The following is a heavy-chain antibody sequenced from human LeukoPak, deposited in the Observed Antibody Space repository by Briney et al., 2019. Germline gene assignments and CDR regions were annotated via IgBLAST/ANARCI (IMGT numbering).Heavy chain of an antibody. CDR1: GGSISSSS. J-gene: IGHJ4*02. CDR3: AKEGDNTGYRYFDD. CDR2: INSSSGTI. D-gene: IGHD3-22*01. Sequence: ETLSLTCTVSGGSISSSSHYWGWIRQPPGKGLKWVAYINSSSGTIIYADSVKGRFTISRDNAKNSLYLQMNSLRAEDTAVYYCAKEGDNTGYRYFDDWGQGTLVTVSS. V-gene: IGHV3-48*04.